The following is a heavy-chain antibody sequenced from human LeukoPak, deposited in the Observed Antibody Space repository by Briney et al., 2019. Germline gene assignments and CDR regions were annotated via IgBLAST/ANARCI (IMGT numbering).Heavy chain of an antibody. CDR3: ARGPYYYDSVGHPDI. D-gene: IGHD3-22*01. J-gene: IGHJ3*02. Sequence: GQSLTLSCGASGFSFISYWMHWVRQTPENRLVWVAYIDPYGGDTNYADSVKGRFTISRDNDKNTLYLQMNSLRVDDTAVYFCARGPYYYDSVGHPDIWGRGTMVTVSS. V-gene: IGHV3-74*01. CDR2: IDPYGGDT. CDR1: GFSFISYW.